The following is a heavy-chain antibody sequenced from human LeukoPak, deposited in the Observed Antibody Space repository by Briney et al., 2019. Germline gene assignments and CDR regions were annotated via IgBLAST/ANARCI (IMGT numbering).Heavy chain of an antibody. V-gene: IGHV3-48*02. CDR3: ARDAEQTGPDYGDYENTFDY. CDR2: ISSSSSTI. Sequence: GGSLRLSCAASGFTFSSYSMNWVRQAPGKGLEWVSYISSSSSTIYYADSVKGRFTISRDNAKNSLYLQMNSLRDEDTAVYYCARDAEQTGPDYGDYENTFDYWGQGTLVTVSS. CDR1: GFTFSSYS. J-gene: IGHJ4*02. D-gene: IGHD4-17*01.